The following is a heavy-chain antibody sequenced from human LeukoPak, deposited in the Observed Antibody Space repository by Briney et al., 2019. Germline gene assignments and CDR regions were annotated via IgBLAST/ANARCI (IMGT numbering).Heavy chain of an antibody. V-gene: IGHV3-23*01. J-gene: IGHJ4*02. CDR3: AKVRYGDYSFEY. Sequence: RGCLRLSCAASGFTLSRFAMSSVPQAPGKGLEWVSAISGSGSDTHYAHSQKGRVTLSRDTSTNTLYLQRNSLRAEYMALYYCAKVRYGDYSFEYWGQGNLVTVSS. D-gene: IGHD4-17*01. CDR2: ISGSGSDT. CDR1: GFTLSRFA.